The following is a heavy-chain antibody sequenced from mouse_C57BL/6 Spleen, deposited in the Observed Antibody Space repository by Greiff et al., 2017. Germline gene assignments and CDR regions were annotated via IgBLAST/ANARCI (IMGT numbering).Heavy chain of an antibody. V-gene: IGHV1-50*01. CDR3: ARSNYGSNY. CDR2: IDPSDSYT. J-gene: IGHJ2*01. CDR1: GYTFTSYW. Sequence: QVQLKQPGAELVKPGASVKLSCKASGYTFTSYWMQWVKQRPGQGLEWIGEIDPSDSYTNYNQKFKGKATLTVDTSSSTAYMQLSSLTSEDSAVYYCARSNYGSNYGGQGTTLTVSS. D-gene: IGHD1-1*01.